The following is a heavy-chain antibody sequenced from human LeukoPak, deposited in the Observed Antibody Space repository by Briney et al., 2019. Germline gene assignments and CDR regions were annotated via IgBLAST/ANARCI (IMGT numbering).Heavy chain of an antibody. CDR3: ARGFYGSGSYSPPFYYMDV. Sequence: SETLSLTCSVSGGSISSYYWSWIRQPPGKGLGWIGDIYYSGSTNYNPSLKSRVTISVDTSKNQFSLKLSSVTAADTAVYYCARGFYGSGSYSPPFYYMDVWGKGSTVTISS. V-gene: IGHV4-59*01. J-gene: IGHJ6*03. D-gene: IGHD3-10*01. CDR1: GGSISSYY. CDR2: IYYSGST.